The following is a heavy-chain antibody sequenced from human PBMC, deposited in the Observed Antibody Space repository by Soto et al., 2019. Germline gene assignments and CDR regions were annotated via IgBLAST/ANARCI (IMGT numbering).Heavy chain of an antibody. CDR2: IYWDDAK. CDR3: AHRQTGLGESCDY. D-gene: IGHD3-10*01. Sequence: QITLKESGPTLVKPTQTLTLTCTISGFSLSSSGVGVGWIRQPPGKALEWLALIYWDDAKRYSPSLKSRLTLTKDTSKNHVVLTMTYMDPVDTATYYCAHRQTGLGESCDYWGQGTLVTVSS. V-gene: IGHV2-5*02. CDR1: GFSLSSSGVG. J-gene: IGHJ4*02.